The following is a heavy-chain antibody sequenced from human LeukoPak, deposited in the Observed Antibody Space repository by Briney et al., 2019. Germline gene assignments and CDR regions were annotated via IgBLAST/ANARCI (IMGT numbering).Heavy chain of an antibody. CDR2: INNDGRST. CDR1: GFTFSSYW. D-gene: IGHD3-22*01. J-gene: IGHJ5*02. CDR3: VSGAYYSDKGGYLHH. V-gene: IGHV3-74*01. Sequence: GGSLRLSCAASGFTFSSYWMHWVRRAAGKGLVWVSRINNDGRSTTHADSVKGRFTISRDNAKNTLYLQMNSLRAEDTAVYYCVSGAYYSDKGGYLHHWGQGTLVTVSS.